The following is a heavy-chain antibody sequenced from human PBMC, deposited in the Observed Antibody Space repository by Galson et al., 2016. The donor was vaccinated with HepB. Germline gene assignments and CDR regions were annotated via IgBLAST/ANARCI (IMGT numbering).Heavy chain of an antibody. CDR3: ASDGRHYYDSSRYGDYFDH. Sequence: SLRLSCAASEFSFSIYSMNWVRQAPGKGLEWVSYVSRRGEDTYYADSVRGRFTMSRDNAKNSLFLQMNSLRDEETAVYYCASDGRHYYDSSRYGDYFDHWGQGTLVTVSS. CDR1: EFSFSIYS. V-gene: IGHV3-48*02. CDR2: VSRRGEDT. D-gene: IGHD3-22*01. J-gene: IGHJ4*02.